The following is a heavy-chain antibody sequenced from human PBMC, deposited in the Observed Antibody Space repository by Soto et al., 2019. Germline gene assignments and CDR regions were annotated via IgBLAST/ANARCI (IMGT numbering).Heavy chain of an antibody. Sequence: QPGGSRRRSWAVAGFTFCSCWMQWVRQAQGKGLVWVSRINSDGSSTSYADSVKGRFTISRDNAKNTLYLQMNSLRAEYTAVYYCAVTYCGGDCYPPNYGMDVWGQRTTVTVSS. CDR1: GFTFCSCW. D-gene: IGHD2-21*02. CDR3: AVTYCGGDCYPPNYGMDV. CDR2: INSDGSST. V-gene: IGHV3-74*01. J-gene: IGHJ6*02.